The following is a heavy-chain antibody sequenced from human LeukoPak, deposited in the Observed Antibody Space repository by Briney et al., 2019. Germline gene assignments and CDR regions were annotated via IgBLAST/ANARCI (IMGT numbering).Heavy chain of an antibody. V-gene: IGHV3-30*03. J-gene: IGHJ4*02. CDR3: ARAALLYSYSNY. CDR1: GVTFSNSF. D-gene: IGHD5-18*01. Sequence: PGGSLRLSCTASGVTFSNSFMHWVRQAPGKGLEWVAIISYDGSTKNYADSVKGRFTISRDNAKNSLYLQMNSLRAEDTAVYYCARAALLYSYSNYWGQGTLVTVSS. CDR2: ISYDGSTK.